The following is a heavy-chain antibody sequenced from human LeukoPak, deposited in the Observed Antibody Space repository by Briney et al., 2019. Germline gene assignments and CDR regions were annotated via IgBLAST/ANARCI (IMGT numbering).Heavy chain of an antibody. J-gene: IGHJ4*02. CDR1: GFTFSNYE. D-gene: IGHD6-25*01. CDR2: ISNDGSKK. Sequence: GGSLRLSCAASGFTFSNYEMHWVRQAPGKGLEWVATISNDGSKKYYADSVKGRFTISRDNSKNTIYLQMNSLRAEDTAVYHCATIMAATHFDSWGQGTLVTVSS. V-gene: IGHV3-30-3*01. CDR3: ATIMAATHFDS.